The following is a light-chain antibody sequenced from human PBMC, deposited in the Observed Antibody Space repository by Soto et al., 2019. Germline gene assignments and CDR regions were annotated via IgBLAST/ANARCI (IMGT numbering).Light chain of an antibody. J-gene: IGKJ1*01. CDR3: QQYGNSRWT. Sequence: EIVLTQSPDTLSLSPGERATLSCRASQSVSSSYLAWYQQTPGQAPRLLIYGTSNRATGIPDRLSGSGSGTDFTLTISRLEPEDFAVYYCQQYGNSRWTFGQGPKVDIK. CDR2: GTS. V-gene: IGKV3-20*01. CDR1: QSVSSSY.